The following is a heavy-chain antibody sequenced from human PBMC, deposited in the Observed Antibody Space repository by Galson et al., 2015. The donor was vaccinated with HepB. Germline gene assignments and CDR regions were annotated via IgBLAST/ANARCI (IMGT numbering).Heavy chain of an antibody. CDR2: IRSKANSYAT. V-gene: IGHV3-73*01. D-gene: IGHD6-19*01. J-gene: IGHJ4*02. Sequence: SLRLSCAASGFTFSGSAMHWVRQASGKGLEWVGRIRSKANSYATAYAASVKGRFTISRDDSKNTAYLQMNSLKTEDTAVYCCTSTIAVAGTSGYWGQGTQVTVSS. CDR3: TSTIAVAGTSGY. CDR1: GFTFSGSA.